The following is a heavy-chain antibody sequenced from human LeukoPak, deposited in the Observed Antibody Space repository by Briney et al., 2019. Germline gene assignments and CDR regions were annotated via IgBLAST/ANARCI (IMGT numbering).Heavy chain of an antibody. CDR1: GFTFSSYA. Sequence: PGGSLRLSCAASGFTFSSYAMSWVRQAPGKGLEWVSAISGSGGSTYYADSVKGRFTISRDNSRNTLYLQMNSLRVEDTAVYYCARGNCLADCGGDCPLDYWGQGTLVTVSS. CDR3: ARGNCLADCGGDCPLDY. D-gene: IGHD2-21*02. CDR2: ISGSGGST. J-gene: IGHJ4*02. V-gene: IGHV3-23*01.